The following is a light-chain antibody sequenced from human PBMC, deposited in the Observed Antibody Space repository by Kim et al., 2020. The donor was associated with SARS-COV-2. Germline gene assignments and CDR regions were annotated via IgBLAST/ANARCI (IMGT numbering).Light chain of an antibody. CDR2: DVN. V-gene: IGLV2-14*03. J-gene: IGLJ1*01. CDR3: SSHTTSSTYV. Sequence: GHPTPRSCTETSGNVGAYNSVSCYQRHRGKAPKLMIYDVNERASVVASRFSGSQSGNTASLTISGLRAEDEADYYCSSHTTSSTYVFGSGTKVTVL. CDR1: SGNVGAYNS.